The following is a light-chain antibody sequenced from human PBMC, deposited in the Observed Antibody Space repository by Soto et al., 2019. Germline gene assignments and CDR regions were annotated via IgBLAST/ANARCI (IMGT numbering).Light chain of an antibody. Sequence: EIVLTQSPATLSLSPGERATLSCRASQSISRNLAWYQQTPGQAPRLLIYDASNRATGIPVRFSGSGSGTDFTLTISSLEPEDFAVYYCQQRSTWPLTFGGGTKVEIK. V-gene: IGKV3-11*01. J-gene: IGKJ4*01. CDR1: QSISRN. CDR2: DAS. CDR3: QQRSTWPLT.